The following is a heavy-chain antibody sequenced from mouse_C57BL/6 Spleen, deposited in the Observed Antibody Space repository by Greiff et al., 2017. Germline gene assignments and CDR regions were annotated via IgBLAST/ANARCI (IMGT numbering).Heavy chain of an antibody. V-gene: IGHV1-18*01. D-gene: IGHD2-5*01. CDR3: ARGAYYSNRYYAMDY. CDR2: INPNNGGT. J-gene: IGHJ4*01. CDR1: GYTFTDYN. Sequence: VQLKQSGPELVKPGASVKIPCKASGYTFTDYNMDWVKQSHGKSLEWIGDINPNNGGTIYNQKFKGKATLTVDKSSSTAYMELRSLTSEDTAVYYCARGAYYSNRYYAMDYWGQGTSVTVSS.